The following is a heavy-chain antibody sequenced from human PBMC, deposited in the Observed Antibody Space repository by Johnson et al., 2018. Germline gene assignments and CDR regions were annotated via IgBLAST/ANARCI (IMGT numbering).Heavy chain of an antibody. CDR2: ISQDEMNK. Sequence: VQLVESGGGVVQPGTSLXLSCGVSGVTLSNSIMHWVRQAPGKGLEWVALISQDEMNKQYGDSARDRFTISRDISRNTGYLQMNSLRDEDTAVYYCAREARSSGRAGIFGVWGQGTMVTVSS. V-gene: IGHV3-30*03. CDR3: AREARSSGRAGIFGV. D-gene: IGHD3-22*01. J-gene: IGHJ3*01. CDR1: GVTLSNSI.